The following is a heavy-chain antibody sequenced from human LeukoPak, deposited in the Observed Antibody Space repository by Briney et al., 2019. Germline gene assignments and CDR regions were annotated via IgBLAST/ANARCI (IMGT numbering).Heavy chain of an antibody. D-gene: IGHD3-3*01. Sequence: ASVKVSCKASGYTFTGYYMHWVRQAPGQGLEWMGWINPISGATNYALKFQGRVTMTRDTSISTAYMDLSRLRSDDTAVYYCAKVGGNWYFDLWGRGTLVTVSP. CDR2: INPISGAT. CDR1: GYTFTGYY. J-gene: IGHJ2*01. CDR3: AKVGGNWYFDL. V-gene: IGHV1-2*02.